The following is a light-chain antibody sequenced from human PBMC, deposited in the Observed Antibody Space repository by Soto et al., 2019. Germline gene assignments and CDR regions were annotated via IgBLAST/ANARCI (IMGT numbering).Light chain of an antibody. J-gene: IGKJ4*02. CDR3: QQRSNWPG. CDR1: QSVSSY. Sequence: EIVLTQSPATLSLSPGERATLSCRASQSVSSYLAWYQQKPGQAPRLLIYDASNRATGIPARFSGSGSGTDFTLTISSLEPEDFAVYYCQQRSNWPGFVGGTKGEIK. V-gene: IGKV3-11*01. CDR2: DAS.